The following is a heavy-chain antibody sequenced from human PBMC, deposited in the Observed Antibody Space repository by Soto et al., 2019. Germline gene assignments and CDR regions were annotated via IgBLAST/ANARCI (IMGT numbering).Heavy chain of an antibody. CDR2: INTDGSYI. D-gene: IGHD6-25*01. J-gene: IGHJ4*02. CDR3: ARAKRSSVYTSFDF. Sequence: EVQLVESGGGLGQPGGSLRLSCTASGLTFSSYHMLWVRHAPGKGLVWLSHINTDGSYITYADSVKGRFTISRDNAKNTLYLQMNSLSVEDTAVYYCARAKRSSVYTSFDFWGQGTLVTLSS. CDR1: GLTFSSYH. V-gene: IGHV3-74*01.